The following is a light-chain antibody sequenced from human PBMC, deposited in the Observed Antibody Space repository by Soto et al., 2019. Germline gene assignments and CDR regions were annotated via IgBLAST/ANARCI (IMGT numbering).Light chain of an antibody. CDR2: EVS. CDR3: SSYAGSNNPWV. Sequence: QSVLTQPPSASGSPGQSVTISCTGTSSDVGGYNYVSWYQQHPGKAPKLMIYEVSKRPSGVPDRFSGSKSGNTASLTVSGLQAEDEADYYCSSYAGSNNPWVFGGGTKLTLL. J-gene: IGLJ3*02. CDR1: SSDVGGYNY. V-gene: IGLV2-8*01.